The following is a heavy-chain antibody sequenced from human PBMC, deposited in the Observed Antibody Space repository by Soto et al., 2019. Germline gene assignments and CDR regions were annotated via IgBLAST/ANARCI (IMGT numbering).Heavy chain of an antibody. J-gene: IGHJ4*02. Sequence: VQLLESGGGVAQPGRSLRLSCRASGFGFSSYGMLWVRQAPGKGPEWVAFISFDGSTQYYADSVRGRFTISRDKSENTLYLQLDTLIVEDTAMYYCAREGVFGLVKIIPPDYWGQVAQVTVSA. CDR3: AREGVFGLVKIIPPDY. CDR1: GFGFSSYG. D-gene: IGHD3-3*01. CDR2: ISFDGSTQ. V-gene: IGHV3-30*03.